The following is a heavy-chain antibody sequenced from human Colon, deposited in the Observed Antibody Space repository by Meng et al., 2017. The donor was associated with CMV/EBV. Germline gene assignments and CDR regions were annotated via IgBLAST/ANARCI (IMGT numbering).Heavy chain of an antibody. Sequence: ASVNVSCKASGYTFTGYYIHWVRQAPGQGLEWMGWINPNSGGTNYAQKFQGWVNMTRDTSINTAYMELSRLRSDDTAVYYCATAGYCSSSSCQISGRGYFDYWGQGTLVTVSS. D-gene: IGHD2-2*01. J-gene: IGHJ4*02. CDR3: ATAGYCSSSSCQISGRGYFDY. CDR1: GYTFTGYY. V-gene: IGHV1-2*04. CDR2: INPNSGGT.